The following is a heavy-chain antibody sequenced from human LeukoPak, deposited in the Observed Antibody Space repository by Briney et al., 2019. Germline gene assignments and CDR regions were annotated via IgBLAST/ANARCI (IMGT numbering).Heavy chain of an antibody. J-gene: IGHJ4*02. Sequence: SVKVSCKASGYTFTSYAISWVRQAPGQGLEWMGRIIPIFGTANYAQKFQGRVTTTTDESTSTAYMELSSLRSEDTAVYYCARSGYGGNPILDYWGQGTLVTVSS. CDR3: ARSGYGGNPILDY. CDR1: GYTFTSYA. V-gene: IGHV1-69*05. CDR2: IIPIFGTA. D-gene: IGHD4-23*01.